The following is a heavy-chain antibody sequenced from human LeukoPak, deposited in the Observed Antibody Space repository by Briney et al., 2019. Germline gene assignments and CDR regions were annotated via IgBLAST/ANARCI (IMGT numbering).Heavy chain of an antibody. CDR2: IKQDGSEK. Sequence: GGSLRLSCAASGFTFSSYWMSWVRQAPGKGLEWVANIKQDGSEKYYVDSVKGRFTISRDNAKNSLYLQMNSLRAEDTAVYYRARPGGYYYYYYLDVWGKGTTVTVSS. J-gene: IGHJ6*03. CDR3: ARPGGYYYYYYLDV. CDR1: GFTFSSYW. V-gene: IGHV3-7*01. D-gene: IGHD3-16*01.